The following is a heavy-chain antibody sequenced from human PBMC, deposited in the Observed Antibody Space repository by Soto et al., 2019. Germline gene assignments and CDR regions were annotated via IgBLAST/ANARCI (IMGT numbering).Heavy chain of an antibody. CDR3: ARLKRGYSYGSIIDF. D-gene: IGHD5-18*01. CDR1: GDSIRHYY. V-gene: IGHV4-59*01. Sequence: SETLSLTCSVSGDSIRHYYWSWIRQSPGKGLEFLGYIFYTGKTTYNPSLKSRVAMSVDTSRNQFALKLRSVTAADTATYYCARLKRGYSYGSIIDFWGRGTLVTVSS. J-gene: IGHJ4*01. CDR2: IFYTGKT.